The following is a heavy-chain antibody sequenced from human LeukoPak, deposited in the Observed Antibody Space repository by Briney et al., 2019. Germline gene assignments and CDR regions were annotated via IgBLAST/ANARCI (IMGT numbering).Heavy chain of an antibody. CDR3: ARDTPYNPNAFDI. J-gene: IGHJ3*02. CDR2: ISSSSSYI. Sequence: GGSLRLSCAASGFTLSSYSMNWVRQAPGKGLEWVSSISSSSSYIYYADSVKGRFTISRDNAKNSLYLQMNSLRAEDTAVYYCARDTPYNPNAFDIWGQGTMVTVSS. CDR1: GFTLSSYS. V-gene: IGHV3-21*01. D-gene: IGHD1-14*01.